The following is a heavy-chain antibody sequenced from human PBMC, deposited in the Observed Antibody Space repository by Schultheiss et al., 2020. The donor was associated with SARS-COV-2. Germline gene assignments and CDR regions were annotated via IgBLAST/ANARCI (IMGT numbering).Heavy chain of an antibody. Sequence: SQTLSLTCTVSGSSISGYFWTWIRQPPGKGLEQMGNIYYIGITKYSPSLKSRVTISVDTSKKQFSLRLGSVTAADTAVYYCARAARVEQLFSVRGGHLDYWGLGTQVTVSS. J-gene: IGHJ4*02. CDR3: ARAARVEQLFSVRGGHLDY. CDR1: GSSISGYF. D-gene: IGHD3-10*01. CDR2: IYYIGIT. V-gene: IGHV4-59*01.